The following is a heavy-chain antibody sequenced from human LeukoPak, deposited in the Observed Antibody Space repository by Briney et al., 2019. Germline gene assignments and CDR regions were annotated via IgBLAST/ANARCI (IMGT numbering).Heavy chain of an antibody. V-gene: IGHV3-30-3*01. CDR2: TSYGGSKQ. D-gene: IGHD2-15*01. CDR3: AREWRVVAATSAAFDI. CDR1: GFTFSSYA. J-gene: IGHJ3*02. Sequence: GGSLRLSCAASGFTFSSYAMHWVRQAPGKGVEGVAVTSYGGSKQYYADYVKGRFTLSRDNSKKTVYLQLTSLRPEDTAVYYCAREWRVVAATSAAFDIWGQGTMVTVSS.